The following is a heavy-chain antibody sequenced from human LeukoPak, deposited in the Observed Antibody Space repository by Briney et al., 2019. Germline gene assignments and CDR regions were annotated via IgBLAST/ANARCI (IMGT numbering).Heavy chain of an antibody. V-gene: IGHV4-34*01. J-gene: IGHJ6*03. CDR3: ARGLFITIFGVVIPYMDV. Sequence: SETLSLTCAVYSGSFSGYYWSWIRQPPGKGLEWIGEINHSGSTNYNPSLKSRVTISVDTSKNQFSLKLSSVTAADTAVYYCARGLFITIFGVVIPYMDVWGKGTTVTVSS. CDR1: SGSFSGYY. D-gene: IGHD3-3*01. CDR2: INHSGST.